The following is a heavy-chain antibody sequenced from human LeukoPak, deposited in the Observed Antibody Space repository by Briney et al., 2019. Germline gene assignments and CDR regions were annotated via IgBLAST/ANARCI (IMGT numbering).Heavy chain of an antibody. D-gene: IGHD4-17*01. Sequence: PSETLSLTCTVSGGSISSGDYYWSWIRQPPGKGLEWIGYIYYSGSTYYNPSLKSRVTISVDTSENQFSLKLSSVTAADTAVYYCAREVDLRGQGDYWGQGTLVTVSS. CDR1: GGSISSGDYY. V-gene: IGHV4-30-4*01. J-gene: IGHJ4*02. CDR2: IYYSGST. CDR3: AREVDLRGQGDY.